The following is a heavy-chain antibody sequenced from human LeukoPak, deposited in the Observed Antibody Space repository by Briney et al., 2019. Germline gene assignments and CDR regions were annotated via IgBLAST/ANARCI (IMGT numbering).Heavy chain of an antibody. Sequence: GGSLRLSCAASAFSFSTYGMHWVRQAPGKGLAWVAFIWHDGSNKYYADSVKGRFTISRDNSKNMVCLQMNSLRAGDTAVYYCARGYGAGNYFDYWGQGALVTVSS. J-gene: IGHJ4*02. CDR1: AFSFSTYG. CDR3: ARGYGAGNYFDY. CDR2: IWHDGSNK. D-gene: IGHD4/OR15-4a*01. V-gene: IGHV3-33*01.